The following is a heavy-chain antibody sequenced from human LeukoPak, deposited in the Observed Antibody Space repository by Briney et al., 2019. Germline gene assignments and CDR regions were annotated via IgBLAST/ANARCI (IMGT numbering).Heavy chain of an antibody. CDR3: ASDRVGTKGDY. D-gene: IGHD1-26*01. CDR2: ISAEGATI. Sequence: GGSLRLSCEVSGFNFRTYSMDWVRQAPGKGLQWVSYISAEGATIYYAEDVRGRFTISRDDAKNSLYLDMSNLRVDDTAVYYCASDRVGTKGDYWGQGTLVTVS. J-gene: IGHJ4*02. CDR1: GFNFRTYS. V-gene: IGHV3-48*01.